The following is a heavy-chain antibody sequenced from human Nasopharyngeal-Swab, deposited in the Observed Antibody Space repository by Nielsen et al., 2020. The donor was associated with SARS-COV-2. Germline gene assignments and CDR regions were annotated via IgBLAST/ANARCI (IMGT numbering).Heavy chain of an antibody. CDR2: ISYDGSNK. J-gene: IGHJ6*02. D-gene: IGHD3-16*01. CDR3: ARDHRTPGGDYYYYGMDV. CDR1: GFAFSSSG. V-gene: IGHV3-30*03. Sequence: GESLKISCAASGFAFSSSGMHWVRQAPGKGLEWVAVISYDGSNKYYADSVKGRFTISRDNSKNTMYLQMNSLRAEDTAMYYCARDHRTPGGDYYYYGMDVWGQGTTVTVSS.